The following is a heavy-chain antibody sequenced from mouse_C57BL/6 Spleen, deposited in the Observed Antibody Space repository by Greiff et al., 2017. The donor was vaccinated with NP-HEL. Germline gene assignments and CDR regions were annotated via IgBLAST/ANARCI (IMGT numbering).Heavy chain of an antibody. D-gene: IGHD1-1*01. CDR1: GYAFSSSW. CDR3: ARGDYYGSIYAMDY. J-gene: IGHJ4*01. CDR2: IYPGDGDT. V-gene: IGHV1-82*01. Sequence: VQLQQSGPELVKPGASVKISCKASGYAFSSSWMNWVKQRPGKGLEWIGRIYPGDGDTNYNGKFKGKATLTADKSSSTAHMQLSSLTSEDSAVYFCARGDYYGSIYAMDYWGQGTSVTVSS.